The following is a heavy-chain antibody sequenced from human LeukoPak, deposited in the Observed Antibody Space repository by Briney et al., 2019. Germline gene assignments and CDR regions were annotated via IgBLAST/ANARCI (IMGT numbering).Heavy chain of an antibody. CDR2: INPNSGGR. Sequence: SVHDSCQASGYTFPGYYMHWVRQAPGQGLEWMGWINPNSGGRNYAQKFQGRVTMTRDTPISTAYMELSRLRSDDTAVYYCARDPGNYYYYYGIDVWGQGTTVTVSS. J-gene: IGHJ6*02. V-gene: IGHV1-2*02. CDR3: ARDPGNYYYYYGIDV. CDR1: GYTFPGYY.